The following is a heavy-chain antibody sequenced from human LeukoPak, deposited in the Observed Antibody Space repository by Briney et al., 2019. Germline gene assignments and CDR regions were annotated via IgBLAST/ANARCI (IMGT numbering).Heavy chain of an antibody. D-gene: IGHD1-1*01. Sequence: ASVKVSCKASGYTFTSYDINWVRQATGQGLEWTGWMNPNSGKTGYAQKFQGRVTMTRNTSISTAYMELSSLRSEDTAVYYCARAVQLDRRRLYYFDYWGQGTMVTVSS. J-gene: IGHJ4*02. CDR3: ARAVQLDRRRLYYFDY. V-gene: IGHV1-8*01. CDR1: GYTFTSYD. CDR2: MNPNSGKT.